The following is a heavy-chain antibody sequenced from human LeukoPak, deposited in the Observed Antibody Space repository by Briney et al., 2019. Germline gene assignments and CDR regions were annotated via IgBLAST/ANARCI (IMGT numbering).Heavy chain of an antibody. CDR1: GGSISGGDYY. D-gene: IGHD3-16*01. V-gene: IGHV4-30-4*08. CDR2: IYYSGST. Sequence: PSETLSLTRTVSGGSISGGDYYWSWIRQPPGKGLEWIGYIYYSGSTYYNPSLKSRVTISVDTSKNQFSLKLSSVTAADTAVYYCARGEAESQSDAWFDPWGQGTLVTVSS. J-gene: IGHJ5*02. CDR3: ARGEAESQSDAWFDP.